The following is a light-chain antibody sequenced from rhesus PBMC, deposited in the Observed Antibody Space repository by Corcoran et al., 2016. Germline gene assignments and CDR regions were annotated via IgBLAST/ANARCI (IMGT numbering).Light chain of an antibody. CDR2: AAT. CDR1: QGISSY. V-gene: IGKV1-28*02. J-gene: IGKJ4*01. CDR3: QQYKSYPLT. Sequence: DIQMTQSPSSLSAFVGDTVTITCRASQGISSYLNCFQQKPGKAPKLLIYAATTLQVGVPSRFSGSGFGTDFTITSSSLQPEDFATYYCQQYKSYPLTFGGGTKVEIK.